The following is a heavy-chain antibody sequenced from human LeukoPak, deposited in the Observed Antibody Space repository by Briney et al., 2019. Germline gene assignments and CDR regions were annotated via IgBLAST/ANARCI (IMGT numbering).Heavy chain of an antibody. Sequence: GGSLRLSCAASGFTFSSYWMHWVRQAPGKGLVWVSRIDSDGSSTNYADSVKGRFTISRDNAKNMLYLQMNSLRAEDTAVYYCLGGYYYSYMDIWGKGTTVTISS. CDR2: IDSDGSST. CDR3: LGGYYYSYMDI. D-gene: IGHD3-16*01. V-gene: IGHV3-74*01. J-gene: IGHJ6*03. CDR1: GFTFSSYW.